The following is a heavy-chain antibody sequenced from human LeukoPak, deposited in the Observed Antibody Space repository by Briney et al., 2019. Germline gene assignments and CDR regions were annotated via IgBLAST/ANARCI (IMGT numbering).Heavy chain of an antibody. Sequence: QTGGSLRLSSAASGFTFNNFGMHWVRQAPGKGLEWMAFISYDGSHKYYADSVKGRFTISRDNSKNTLYLQMNSLRAEDTAVYYCAKDGDSGSYYVEAFSNGFDYWGQGTLVTVSS. CDR1: GFTFNNFG. J-gene: IGHJ4*02. CDR3: AKDGDSGSYYVEAFSNGFDY. D-gene: IGHD1-26*01. CDR2: ISYDGSHK. V-gene: IGHV3-30*18.